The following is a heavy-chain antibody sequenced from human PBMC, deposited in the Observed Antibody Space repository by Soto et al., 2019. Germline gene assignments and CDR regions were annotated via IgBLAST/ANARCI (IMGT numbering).Heavy chain of an antibody. D-gene: IGHD3-22*01. V-gene: IGHV3-30-3*01. CDR2: ISYDGSNK. CDR1: GFTFSSYA. J-gene: IGHJ4*02. Sequence: GSLRLSCAASGFTFSSYAMHWVRQAPGKGLEWVAVISYDGSNKYYADSVKGRFTISRDNSKNTLYLQMNSLRAEDTAVYYCARDQDYYDSSGYPGYWGQGTLVTVSS. CDR3: ARDQDYYDSSGYPGY.